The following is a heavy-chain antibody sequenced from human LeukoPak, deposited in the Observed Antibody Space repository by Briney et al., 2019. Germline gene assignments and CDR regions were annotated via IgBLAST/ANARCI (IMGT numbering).Heavy chain of an antibody. CDR1: GFTFSSYA. D-gene: IGHD2-2*01. J-gene: IGHJ4*02. Sequence: GGSLRLSCAASGFTFSSYAMHWVRQAPGKGLEWVAVISSDGNNKYYADSVKGRFTISRDNSKSTLYLQMNSLRAEDMAVYYCARDEYLWVVIQLGLFDYWGQGTLVTVSS. CDR3: ARDEYLWVVIQLGLFDY. CDR2: ISSDGNNK. V-gene: IGHV3-30-3*01.